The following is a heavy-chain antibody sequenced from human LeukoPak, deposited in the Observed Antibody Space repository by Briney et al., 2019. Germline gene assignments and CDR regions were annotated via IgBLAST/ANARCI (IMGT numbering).Heavy chain of an antibody. CDR2: ISWNSGSI. D-gene: IGHD1-7*01. V-gene: IGHV3-9*01. J-gene: IGHJ4*02. CDR3: AKEQRDWNYGVFDY. CDR1: GFTVDDYA. Sequence: GGSLRLSCAASGFTVDDYAMHWVRQAPGKGLEWVSGISWNSGSIGYADSVKGRFTISRDNSKNMLYLQMNSLRAEDTAEYYCAKEQRDWNYGVFDYWGQGTQVTVSS.